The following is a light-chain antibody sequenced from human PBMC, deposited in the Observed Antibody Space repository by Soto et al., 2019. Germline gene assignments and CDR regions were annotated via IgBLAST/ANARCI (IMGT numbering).Light chain of an antibody. CDR2: DAS. CDR1: QSISSW. J-gene: IGKJ5*01. V-gene: IGKV1-5*01. Sequence: DIQMTQSPSSLSASVGDRVTITWRASQSISSWLAWYQQKPGKAPKLLIYDASSLESGVPSRFSGSGSGTEFTLTISSLQPEDFATYYCLQHRTYPITFGHGTRLEIK. CDR3: LQHRTYPIT.